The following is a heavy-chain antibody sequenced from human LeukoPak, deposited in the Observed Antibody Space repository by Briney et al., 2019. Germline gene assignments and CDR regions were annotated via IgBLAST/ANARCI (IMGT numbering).Heavy chain of an antibody. CDR3: ARPNRLTRYYPFDP. V-gene: IGHV1-2*06. J-gene: IGHJ5*02. D-gene: IGHD3-9*01. Sequence: ASVKVSCKASGYTFTGYYMHWVRQAPGQGLEWMGRINPNSGGTNYAQKFQGRVTMTRATSISTAYMELSRLRSDDTAVYYCARPNRLTRYYPFDPWGQGTLVTVSS. CDR2: INPNSGGT. CDR1: GYTFTGYY.